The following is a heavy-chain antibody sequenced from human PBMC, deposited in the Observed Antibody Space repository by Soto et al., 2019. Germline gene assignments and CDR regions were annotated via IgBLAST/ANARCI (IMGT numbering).Heavy chain of an antibody. Sequence: PSETLSLSCAVYGGSFSGYYWSWIRQPPGKGLEWIGEINHSGSTNYNPSLKSRATISVDTSKNQFSLKLSSVTAADTAVYYCARGVLAAARTPFDYWGQGTLVTVSS. CDR1: GGSFSGYY. D-gene: IGHD6-13*01. CDR2: INHSGST. CDR3: ARGVLAAARTPFDY. V-gene: IGHV4-34*01. J-gene: IGHJ4*02.